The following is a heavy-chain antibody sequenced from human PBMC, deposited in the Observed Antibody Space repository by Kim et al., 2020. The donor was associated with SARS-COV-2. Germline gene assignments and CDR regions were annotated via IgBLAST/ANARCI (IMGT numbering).Heavy chain of an antibody. CDR2: ISTNNGNT. D-gene: IGHD2-15*01. CDR3: ASGTISSTGRLDY. CDR1: GYSFSDFG. J-gene: IGHJ4*02. Sequence: ASVKVSCKTYGYSFSDFGITWVRQVPGQGLEWMGWISTNNGNTNYLQKLQGRVTFAADTSTSTSYMELRSLTSDDTAVYFCASGTISSTGRLDYWGQGTLVTVSS. V-gene: IGHV1-18*01.